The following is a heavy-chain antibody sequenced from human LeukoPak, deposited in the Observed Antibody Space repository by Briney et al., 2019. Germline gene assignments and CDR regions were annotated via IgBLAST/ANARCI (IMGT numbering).Heavy chain of an antibody. CDR2: INHSGST. D-gene: IGHD3-10*01. V-gene: IGHV4-34*01. Sequence: SETLSLTCAVYGGSFSGYYWSWIRQPPGKGLEWIGEINHSGSTNYNPSLKSRVTISVDTSKNQFSLKLSSATAADTAVYYCARGRVVRRGPAYYGMDVWGQGTTVTVSS. CDR1: GGSFSGYY. J-gene: IGHJ6*02. CDR3: ARGRVVRRGPAYYGMDV.